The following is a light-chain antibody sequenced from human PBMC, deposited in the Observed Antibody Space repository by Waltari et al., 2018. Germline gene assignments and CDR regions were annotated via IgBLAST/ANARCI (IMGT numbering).Light chain of an antibody. CDR3: AAWDDRVRGRV. Sequence: QSVLTQPPSASGTPGQRVTISCSGSTSNIGANLVSWYQQLPGMAPKLLIYSNKQRPSGVPDRFSDSKSGTSASLAISGLRSEDEADYYCAAWDDRVRGRVFGGGTKLTVL. CDR2: SNK. CDR1: TSNIGANL. V-gene: IGLV1-47*02. J-gene: IGLJ3*02.